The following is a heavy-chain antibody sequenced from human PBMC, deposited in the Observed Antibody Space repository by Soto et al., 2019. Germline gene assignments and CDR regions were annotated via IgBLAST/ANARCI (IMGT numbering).Heavy chain of an antibody. CDR2: IYWDDDK. J-gene: IGHJ5*02. Sequence: QITLKESGPTLVKPTQTPTLTCTFSGFSLSTSGVGVGWIRQPPGKALEWLALIYWDDDKRYSPSLKSRLTITKDTSKNQVVITMTNMDPVDTATYYCAHRWYDILTGIYTWFDPWGQGTLVTVSS. CDR1: GFSLSTSGVG. CDR3: AHRWYDILTGIYTWFDP. D-gene: IGHD3-9*01. V-gene: IGHV2-5*02.